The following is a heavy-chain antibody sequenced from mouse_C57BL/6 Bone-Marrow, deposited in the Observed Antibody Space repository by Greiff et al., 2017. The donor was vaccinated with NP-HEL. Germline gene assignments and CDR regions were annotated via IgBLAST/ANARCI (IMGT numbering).Heavy chain of an antibody. CDR3: AMKGSGRGYFDY. CDR1: GYTFTSYT. CDR2: INPSSGYT. Sequence: VQLQQSGAELARPGASVKMSCKASGYTFTSYTMHWVKQRPGQGLEWIGYINPSSGYTKYNQKFKDKATLTADKSSSTAYMQLSSLTSEDSAVYYCAMKGSGRGYFDYWGQGTTLTVSS. V-gene: IGHV1-4*01. D-gene: IGHD3-1*01. J-gene: IGHJ2*01.